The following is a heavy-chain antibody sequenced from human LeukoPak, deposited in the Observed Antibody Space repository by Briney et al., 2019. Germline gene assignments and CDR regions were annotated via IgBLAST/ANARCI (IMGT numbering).Heavy chain of an antibody. CDR1: GYTFTGYY. CDR2: INPNSGGT. CDR3: ARDEIQLWSGTDY. D-gene: IGHD5-18*01. V-gene: IGHV1-2*02. J-gene: IGHJ4*02. Sequence: ASVTVSCKASGYTFTGYYMHWVRQAPGQGLEWMGWINPNSGGTNYAQKFQGRVTMTRDASISTAYMELSSLRSEDTAVYYCARDEIQLWSGTDYWGQGTLVTVSS.